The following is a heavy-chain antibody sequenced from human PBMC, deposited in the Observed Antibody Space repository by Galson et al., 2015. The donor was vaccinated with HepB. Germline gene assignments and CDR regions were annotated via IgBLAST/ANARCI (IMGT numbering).Heavy chain of an antibody. Sequence: SLRLSCAASGFTFSSYGMHWVRQAPGKGLEWVAVIWYDGSNKYYADSVKGRFTISRDNSKNTLYLQMNSLRAEDTAVYYCARDHQIYNWRWVYYMDVWGKGTTVTVSS. J-gene: IGHJ6*03. CDR1: GFTFSSYG. CDR2: IWYDGSNK. D-gene: IGHD1-1*01. CDR3: ARDHQIYNWRWVYYMDV. V-gene: IGHV3-33*01.